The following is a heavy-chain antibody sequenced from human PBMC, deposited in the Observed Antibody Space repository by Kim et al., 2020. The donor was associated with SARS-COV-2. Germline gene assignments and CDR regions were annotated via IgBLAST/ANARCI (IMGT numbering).Heavy chain of an antibody. V-gene: IGHV1-2*06. CDR1: GYTFTGYY. Sequence: ASVKVSCKASGYTFTGYYIHWVRQAPGQGLEWMGRINPNTAGTNIAQKFQGRVIMTTDTSISTAYMELSGLRSDDTAVYFCVRERDGGSSSGRYFEYWGQ. CDR3: VRERDGGSSSGRYFEY. CDR2: INPNTAGT. D-gene: IGHD6-6*01. J-gene: IGHJ4*02.